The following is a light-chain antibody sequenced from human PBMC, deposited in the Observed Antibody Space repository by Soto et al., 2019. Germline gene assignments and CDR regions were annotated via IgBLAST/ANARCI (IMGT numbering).Light chain of an antibody. CDR3: MQGTHWPPRT. CDR1: QSLVYRDGNTY. Sequence: DVVLTQSPLSLPVTLGQPASISCRSSQSLVYRDGNTYLNWLQLRPGQSPRRLIYKVSNRDSGVPDRFSGSGSGTAFTLKFSRVEAEDVGVYYCMQGTHWPPRTFGQGTKVEIK. CDR2: KVS. J-gene: IGKJ1*01. V-gene: IGKV2-30*01.